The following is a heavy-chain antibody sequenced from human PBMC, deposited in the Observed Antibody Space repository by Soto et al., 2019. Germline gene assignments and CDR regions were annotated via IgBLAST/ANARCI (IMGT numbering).Heavy chain of an antibody. D-gene: IGHD5-18*01. CDR2: IYYSGST. J-gene: IGHJ3*02. CDR3: ARRYSYGYKDAFDI. CDR1: GGSINSRSYY. Sequence: KHSETPSLTCTVSGGSINSRSYYWGWIRQPPGKGLEWIGSIYYSGSTYYNPSLKSRVTISVDTSKNQFSLKLSSVTAADTAVYYCARRYSYGYKDAFDIWGQGTMVTVSS. V-gene: IGHV4-39*01.